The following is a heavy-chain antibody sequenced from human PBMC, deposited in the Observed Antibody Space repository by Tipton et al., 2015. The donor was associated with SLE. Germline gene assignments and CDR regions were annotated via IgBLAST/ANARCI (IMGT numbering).Heavy chain of an antibody. V-gene: IGHV4-61*10. CDR3: ARGGLGSNLRGSISLGY. J-gene: IGHJ4*02. Sequence: TLSLTCTVSGGSISSGSYYWSWIRQPAGKGLEWIGYINYNRNTNYNPSLKSRVTISVDTSKTHFSLRLNSVTAADTAVYYCARGGLGSNLRGSISLGYWGQGAMVTVSS. D-gene: IGHD7-27*01. CDR1: GGSISSGSYY. CDR2: INYNRNT.